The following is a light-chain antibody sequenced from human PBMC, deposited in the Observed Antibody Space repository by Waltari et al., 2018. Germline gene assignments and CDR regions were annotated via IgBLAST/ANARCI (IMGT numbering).Light chain of an antibody. V-gene: IGLV2-23*02. Sequence: QSGLTQPASVSGSPGQSITLPCTGTSRAVENSNLVSWYQQYPGKAPQLRVDGVTRRAAGVSDRFSGSKSGNTASLTIHGLQSEDEADYYCCSYVGLGIYVFGGGTKVTVL. J-gene: IGLJ1*01. CDR3: CSYVGLGIYV. CDR2: GVT. CDR1: SRAVENSNL.